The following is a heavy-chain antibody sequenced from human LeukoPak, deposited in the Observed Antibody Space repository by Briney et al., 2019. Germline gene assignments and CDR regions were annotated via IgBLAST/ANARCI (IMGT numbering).Heavy chain of an antibody. V-gene: IGHV3-49*04. D-gene: IGHD4-11*01. CDR2: IRGTSYGGTP. CDR3: ARDPQADYYFDL. Sequence: PGGSLRLSCTASGFTFGDYALTWVRQAPGKGLEWVAYIRGTSYGGTPEHAASVKSRFTISRDDSKGVAYLQMSSLKSEDTGLYYCARDPQADYYFDLWGRGTLVTVSS. CDR1: GFTFGDYA. J-gene: IGHJ2*01.